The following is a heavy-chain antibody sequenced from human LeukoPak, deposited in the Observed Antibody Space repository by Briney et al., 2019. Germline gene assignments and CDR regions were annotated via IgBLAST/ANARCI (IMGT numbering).Heavy chain of an antibody. CDR1: GFTFSSYG. J-gene: IGHJ4*02. V-gene: IGHV3-30*18. D-gene: IGHD1-1*01. CDR3: AKVRSGSANWALRIFDN. Sequence: GGSLRLSCAASGFTFSSYGMHWVRQAPGKGLEWVAVISYDGSNKYCADSVKGRFTISRDSSKNTLFVHMNSLRAEDTAVYYCAKVRSGSANWALRIFDNWGQGTLVTVSS. CDR2: ISYDGSNK.